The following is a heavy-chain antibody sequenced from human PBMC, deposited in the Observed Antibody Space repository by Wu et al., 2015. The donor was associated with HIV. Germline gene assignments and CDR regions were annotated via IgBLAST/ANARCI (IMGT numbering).Heavy chain of an antibody. CDR3: ASSSGWAYYYYGMDV. CDR2: INPNSGGT. D-gene: IGHD6-19*01. CDR1: GYTFTGYY. Sequence: QVQLVQSGAEVKKPGASVKVSCKASGYTFTGYYMHWVRQAPGQGLEWMGWINPNSGGTNYAQKFQGRVTMTRDTSISTAYMELSRLRSDDTAVYYCASSSGWAYYYYGMDVWGQGTTVTVSS. J-gene: IGHJ6*02. V-gene: IGHV1-2*02.